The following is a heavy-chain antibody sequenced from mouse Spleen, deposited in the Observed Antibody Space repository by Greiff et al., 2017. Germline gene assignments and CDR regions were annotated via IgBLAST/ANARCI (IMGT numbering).Heavy chain of an antibody. CDR1: GYTFTSYW. Sequence: QVQLQQSGAELAKPGASVKLSCKASGYTFTSYWMHWVKQRPGQGLEWIGYINPSSGYTKYNQKFKDKATLTADKSSNTAYLQLSSLTSEDTAIYYCARGYYGTYYYAMDYWGQGTSVTVSS. CDR3: ARGYYGTYYYAMDY. D-gene: IGHD1-1*01. J-gene: IGHJ4*01. CDR2: INPSSGYT. V-gene: IGHV1-7*01.